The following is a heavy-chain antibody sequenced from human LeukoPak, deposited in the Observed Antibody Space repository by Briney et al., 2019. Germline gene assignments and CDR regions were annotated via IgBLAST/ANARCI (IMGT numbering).Heavy chain of an antibody. J-gene: IGHJ5*02. CDR2: IYRSGTT. CDR1: GYSISNGYY. CDR3: ARRDTYYDFWSGYHNWFDP. Sequence: KPSETLSLTCDVSGYSISNGYYWGWIRQPPGKGLEWIGNIYRSGTTYYNPSLKSRVTVSVDTSKNQFSLKLSSVTAADTAVYYCARRDTYYDFWSGYHNWFDPWGQGTLVTVSS. V-gene: IGHV4-38-2*01. D-gene: IGHD3-3*01.